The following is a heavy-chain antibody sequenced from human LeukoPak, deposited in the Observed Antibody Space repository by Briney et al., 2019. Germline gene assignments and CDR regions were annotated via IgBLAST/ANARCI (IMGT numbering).Heavy chain of an antibody. CDR3: ARVSDWDSAFDI. Sequence: GGSLRLSCAASGFTFSSYSMNWVRQAPGKGLEWISYISSSSSTIYYADSVKGRFTISRDNAKNSLYLQMNSLRAEDTAVYYCARVSDWDSAFDIWGQGTMVTVSS. D-gene: IGHD6-19*01. J-gene: IGHJ3*02. CDR1: GFTFSSYS. CDR2: ISSSSSTI. V-gene: IGHV3-48*04.